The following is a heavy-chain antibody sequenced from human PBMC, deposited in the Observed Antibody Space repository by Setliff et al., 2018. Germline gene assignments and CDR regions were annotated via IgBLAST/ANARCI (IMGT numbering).Heavy chain of an antibody. CDR2: IHYSENT. Sequence: PSETLSLTCTVSGGSITSGRYYWGWIRQPPGQGLEWIASIHYSENTYYNPSLKTRVTISVDTSKNQISLSLSSVTAADTAVFYCARDPAYGAYDVWGQGTLVTVS. V-gene: IGHV4-39*01. CDR1: GGSITSGRYY. J-gene: IGHJ4*02. CDR3: ARDPAYGAYDV. D-gene: IGHD5-12*01.